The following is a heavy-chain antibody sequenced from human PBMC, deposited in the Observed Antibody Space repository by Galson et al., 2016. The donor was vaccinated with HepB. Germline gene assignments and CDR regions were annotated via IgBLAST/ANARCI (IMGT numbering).Heavy chain of an antibody. CDR3: STLRDFWSG. Sequence: SLRLSCAASGFTFSRQWMYWVRQAPGKGLAWVSQIKSDGSHINYADSVKGRFTISRDNAGNTLYLQMNSLRAEGTAVYYCSTLRDFWSGWGQGTLVTVSP. V-gene: IGHV3-74*01. D-gene: IGHD3-3*01. J-gene: IGHJ4*02. CDR2: IKSDGSHI. CDR1: GFTFSRQW.